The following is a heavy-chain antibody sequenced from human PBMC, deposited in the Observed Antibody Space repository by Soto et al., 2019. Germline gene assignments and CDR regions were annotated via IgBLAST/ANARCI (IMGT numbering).Heavy chain of an antibody. CDR2: IKSKTDGGTT. CDR1: GFTFSNAW. Sequence: GGSLRLSCAASGFTFSNAWMNWVSQAPGKGLEWVGRIKSKTDGGTTDYAAPVKGRFTISRDDSKNTLYLQMNSLKTEDTAVYYCTKDPVTMIVVVPSSGWGQGTLVTVSS. V-gene: IGHV3-15*07. CDR3: TKDPVTMIVVVPSSG. J-gene: IGHJ4*02. D-gene: IGHD3-22*01.